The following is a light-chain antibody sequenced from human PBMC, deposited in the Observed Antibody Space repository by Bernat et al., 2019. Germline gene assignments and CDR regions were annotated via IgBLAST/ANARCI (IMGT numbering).Light chain of an antibody. CDR3: QQDGSSPPELT. CDR2: AAS. J-gene: IGKJ4*01. Sequence: EIVLTQSPGTLSLSPGERATLSCRASQSVSSNYLAWYQQKPGQAPRLLIYAASSRATGIADRFSGSGSGTDFTLTISRLEPEVFAVFYCQQDGSSPPELTFGGGTKVEIK. V-gene: IGKV3-20*01. CDR1: QSVSSNY.